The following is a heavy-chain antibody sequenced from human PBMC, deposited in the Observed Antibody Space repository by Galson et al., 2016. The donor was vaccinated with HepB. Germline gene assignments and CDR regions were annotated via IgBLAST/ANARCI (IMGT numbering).Heavy chain of an antibody. D-gene: IGHD2-15*01. J-gene: IGHJ6*02. Sequence: SVKVSCKASGYTFTSFGISWVRQAPGQGLQWLGWLSASNGKTNFAQEFQGRVTMTTETLTTTAYMELGSLTSDDTAVYYCARGRPALLGYYYYALDVWGQGTAVTVSS. CDR1: GYTFTSFG. CDR3: ARGRPALLGYYYYALDV. CDR2: LSASNGKT. V-gene: IGHV1-18*01.